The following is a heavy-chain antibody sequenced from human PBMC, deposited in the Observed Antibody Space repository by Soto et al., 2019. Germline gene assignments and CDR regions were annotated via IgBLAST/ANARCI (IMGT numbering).Heavy chain of an antibody. CDR1: GDSVSSNSAA. J-gene: IGHJ6*02. Sequence: QSQTLSLTCAISGDSVSSNSAAWNWIRQSPSRGLEWLGRTYYRSKWYNDYAVSVKSRITINPDTSKNQFSLQLNSVTPEDTAVYYCARESPRIKTGTTQGDYYGMDVWGQGTTVTVSS. V-gene: IGHV6-1*01. D-gene: IGHD1-7*01. CDR3: ARESPRIKTGTTQGDYYGMDV. CDR2: TYYRSKWYN.